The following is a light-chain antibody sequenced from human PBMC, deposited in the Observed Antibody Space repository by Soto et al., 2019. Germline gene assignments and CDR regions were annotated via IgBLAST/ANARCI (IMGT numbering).Light chain of an antibody. CDR1: QTVSSY. V-gene: IGKV1-39*01. CDR2: ATS. Sequence: DIHMTQSPSSLSAAMGDRVNITCRASQTVSSYLNWYQQKPGTVPKLLIYATSNLQSGVPSRFSGRGFGTDFTLTISSLQPEDFATYYCQQSFTTPSFGQGTRLEIK. J-gene: IGKJ5*01. CDR3: QQSFTTPS.